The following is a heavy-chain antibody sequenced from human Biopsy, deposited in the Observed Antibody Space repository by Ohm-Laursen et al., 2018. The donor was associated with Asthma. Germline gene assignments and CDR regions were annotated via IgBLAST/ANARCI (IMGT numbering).Heavy chain of an antibody. V-gene: IGHV3-30*03. CDR2: ISYDGGNK. J-gene: IGHJ3*02. CDR1: GFTFSICD. CDR3: ARTHERWTSIQDDALDI. Sequence: SLRLSCSASGFTFSICDIHWVRQAPGKGLEWVAVISYDGGNKFYGDSVKGRFTLSRDNSRNTLYLQMNSLRVEDTAIYYCARTHERWTSIQDDALDIWGQGTMVIVSS. D-gene: IGHD4-23*01.